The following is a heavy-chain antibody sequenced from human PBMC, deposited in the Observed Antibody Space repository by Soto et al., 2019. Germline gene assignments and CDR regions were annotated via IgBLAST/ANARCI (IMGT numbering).Heavy chain of an antibody. CDR3: ARVGGINWFDP. D-gene: IGHD1-20*01. CDR2: IYYSGST. CDR1: GGSISSGGYY. Sequence: PSETLSLTCAVSGGSISSGGYYWSWIRQHPGKGLEWIGYIYYSGSTYYNPSLKSRVTISVDTSKNQFSLKLSSVTAADTAAYYCARVGGINWFDPWGQGTLVTVSS. J-gene: IGHJ5*02. V-gene: IGHV4-31*11.